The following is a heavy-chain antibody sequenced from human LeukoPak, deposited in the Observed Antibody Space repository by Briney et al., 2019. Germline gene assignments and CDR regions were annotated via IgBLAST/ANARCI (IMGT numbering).Heavy chain of an antibody. J-gene: IGHJ4*02. Sequence: RSQTLSLTCAISGDSVSTNSAAWNWIRQSPSRGLEWLGKTYYRSQWGTDYAVSVNSRITISPDTSKNQFSLQLNSVTPEDTAVYYCARDPRISSACYFDYWGQGTLVTVSS. V-gene: IGHV6-1*01. D-gene: IGHD6-25*01. CDR2: TYYRSQWGT. CDR1: GDSVSTNSAA. CDR3: ARDPRISSACYFDY.